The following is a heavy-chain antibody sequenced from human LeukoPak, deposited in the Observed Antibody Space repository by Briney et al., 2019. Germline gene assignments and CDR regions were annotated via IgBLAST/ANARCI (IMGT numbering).Heavy chain of an antibody. CDR1: GFTFSSYA. Sequence: TGGSLRLSCAASGFTFSSYAMSWVRQAPGKGLEWIGSIYHSGSTYYNPSLKSRVTISVDTSKNQFSLKLSSVTAADTAVYYCARGGAGYNLWGQGTLVTVSS. D-gene: IGHD5-24*01. CDR2: IYHSGST. CDR3: ARGGAGYNL. J-gene: IGHJ4*02. V-gene: IGHV4-38-2*01.